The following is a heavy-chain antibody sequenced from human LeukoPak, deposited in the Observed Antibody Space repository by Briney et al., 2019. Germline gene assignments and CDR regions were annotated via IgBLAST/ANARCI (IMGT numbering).Heavy chain of an antibody. D-gene: IGHD5-12*01. CDR3: ARDQVRGYDADYYYYGMDV. CDR1: GFTFSSYA. CDR2: ISYDGSNK. V-gene: IGHV3-30-3*01. J-gene: IGHJ6*02. Sequence: GGSLRLSCAASGFTFSSYAMHWVRQAPGKGLEWVAVISYDGSNKYYGDSVKGRFTISRDNSKNTLYLQMNSLRAEDTAVYYCARDQVRGYDADYYYYGMDVWGQGTTVTVSS.